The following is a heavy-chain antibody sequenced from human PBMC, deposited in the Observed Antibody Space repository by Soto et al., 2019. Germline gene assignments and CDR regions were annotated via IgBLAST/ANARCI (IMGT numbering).Heavy chain of an antibody. J-gene: IGHJ3*02. D-gene: IGHD6-25*01. Sequence: QLQLHESGPGLVKPSETLSLTCSVSGGSVISESFYWTWVRQPPGGGLEWIGYIYYDGATNYSPSLKSRVTISLDPSKNHLSLTLTSVTAADTDKDFCARVLPGIAASYDAFDIWGQGTMVTVSS. CDR3: ARVLPGIAASYDAFDI. CDR2: IYYDGAT. V-gene: IGHV4-61*03. CDR1: GGSVISESFY.